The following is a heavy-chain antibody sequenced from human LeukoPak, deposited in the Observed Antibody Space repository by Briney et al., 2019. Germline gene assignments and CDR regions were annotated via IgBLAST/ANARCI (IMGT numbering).Heavy chain of an antibody. CDR1: GGSFSGYY. Sequence: SETLSLTCAVYGGSFSGYYWSWIRQPPGKGLEWIGEINHSGSTNYNPSLKSRVTISVDTSKNQFSLKLSSVTAADTAVYYCARGQSGYDHGFDYWGQGTLVTVSS. CDR2: INHSGST. J-gene: IGHJ4*02. CDR3: ARGQSGYDHGFDY. D-gene: IGHD5-12*01. V-gene: IGHV4-34*01.